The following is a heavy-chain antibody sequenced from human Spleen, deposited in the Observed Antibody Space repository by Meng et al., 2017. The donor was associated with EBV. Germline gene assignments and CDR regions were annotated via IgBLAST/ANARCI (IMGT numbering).Heavy chain of an antibody. V-gene: IGHV1-18*01. CDR1: GYTCTSYG. D-gene: IGHD3-22*01. CDR3: ARDYYDSTGFYFGAQY. J-gene: IGHJ4*02. Sequence: QCRWGQCGAEVGKPGASVKVSCKASGYTCTSYGINWLRQAPGQGLEWMGGVSAYNSDTKYAQKVQDRVTMTTDTSTNTAYMELRRLRSDDTAVYYCARDYYDSTGFYFGAQYWGQGTLVTVSS. CDR2: VSAYNSDT.